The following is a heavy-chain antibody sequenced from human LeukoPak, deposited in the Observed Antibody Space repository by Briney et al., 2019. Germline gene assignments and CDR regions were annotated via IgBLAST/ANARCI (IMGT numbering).Heavy chain of an antibody. J-gene: IGHJ4*02. CDR2: ISGSGGST. V-gene: IGHV3-23*01. D-gene: IGHD3-22*01. CDR1: GFTFRSYA. CDR3: AKAGDDYYDSSGTRLLLLW. Sequence: PGGSLRLSCAASGFTFRSYAMSWVRQAPGKGLEWVSVISGSGGSTYYADSVKGRFTISRDNSKNTLYLQMNSLRAEDTAVYYCAKAGDDYYDSSGTRLLLLWWGQGTLVTVSS.